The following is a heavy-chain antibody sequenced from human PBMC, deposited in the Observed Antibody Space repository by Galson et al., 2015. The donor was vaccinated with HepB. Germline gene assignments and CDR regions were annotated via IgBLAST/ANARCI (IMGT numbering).Heavy chain of an antibody. CDR3: ARDSLTGIVGATDY. CDR1: GFTVSSNY. V-gene: IGHV3-66*01. D-gene: IGHD1-26*01. J-gene: IGHJ4*02. Sequence: SLRLSCAASGFTVSSNYMSWVRQAPGKGLEWVSVIYSGGSTYYADSVKGRFTISRDNSKNTLYLQMNSLRAEDTAVYYCARDSLTGIVGATDYWGQGTLVTVSS. CDR2: IYSGGST.